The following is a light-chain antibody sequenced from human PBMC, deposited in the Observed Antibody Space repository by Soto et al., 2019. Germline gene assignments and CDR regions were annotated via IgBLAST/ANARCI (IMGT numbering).Light chain of an antibody. CDR3: QQYGGSPPYT. Sequence: VLTQSPGTLSLSPGERATISCRASQSINSSYLAWYQHKPGQAPRLLFYGASSRATGIPHRFSGSASGTDFTITISRLEPEDCGVYYCQQYGGSPPYTFGQGTRLEIK. V-gene: IGKV3-20*01. CDR2: GAS. J-gene: IGKJ2*01. CDR1: QSINSSY.